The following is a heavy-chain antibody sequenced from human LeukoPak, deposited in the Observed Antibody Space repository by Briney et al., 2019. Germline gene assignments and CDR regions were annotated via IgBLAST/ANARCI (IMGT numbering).Heavy chain of an antibody. J-gene: IGHJ6*03. V-gene: IGHV3-33*01. CDR3: ARTDSSGWYGRALGYYYYMDV. Sequence: GRSLRLSCAASGFTFSSYGMHWVRQAPGKGLEWVAVIWYDGSNKYYADSVKGRFTISRDNSKNTLYLQMNSLRAEDTAVYYCARTDSSGWYGRALGYYYYMDVWGKGTTVTVSS. D-gene: IGHD6-19*01. CDR2: IWYDGSNK. CDR1: GFTFSSYG.